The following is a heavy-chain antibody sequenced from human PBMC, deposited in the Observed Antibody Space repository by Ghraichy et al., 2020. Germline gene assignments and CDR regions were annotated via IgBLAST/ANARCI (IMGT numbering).Heavy chain of an antibody. V-gene: IGHV3-15*01. CDR2: IKRKTDGGTT. D-gene: IGHD5-18*01. Sequence: GGSLRLSCAASGLTLSNDWMTWVRQAPGKGLEWVGRIKRKTDGGTTDYAAPVKGRFTISRDDSKDTLYLQMNSLKTEDTAVYYCTTHPYYSYITGGPAYWGQGTLVTASS. CDR3: TTHPYYSYITGGPAY. J-gene: IGHJ4*02. CDR1: GLTLSNDW.